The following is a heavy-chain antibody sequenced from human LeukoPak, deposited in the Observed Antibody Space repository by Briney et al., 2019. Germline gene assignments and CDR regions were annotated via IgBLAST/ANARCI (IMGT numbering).Heavy chain of an antibody. V-gene: IGHV4-30-4*01. Sequence: SETLSLTCTVSGGSISSDDYYWSWIRQPPGKGLEWIGYISYSGNTYYNPSLKSRVTISVDTPKNQFSLKLSSVTVADTAVYYCARDRKYGSESLRRLDYWGQGTLLTVSS. CDR1: GGSISSDDYY. CDR3: ARDRKYGSESLRRLDY. D-gene: IGHD3-10*01. J-gene: IGHJ4*02. CDR2: ISYSGNT.